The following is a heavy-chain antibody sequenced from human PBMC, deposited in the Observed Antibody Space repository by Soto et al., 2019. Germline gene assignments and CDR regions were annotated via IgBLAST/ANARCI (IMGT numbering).Heavy chain of an antibody. CDR2: ITINGGST. Sequence: EVQLVESGGGLVQPGGSLRLSCAASGFTFSSYAMHWVRQAPGKGLEYVSAITINGGSTYYANSVKGRFTLSRDNSKNTLYLQMGRLRAEDMAVYYCARAYCGGDCYPYGYYGMDVWGQGTTVTVSS. CDR1: GFTFSSYA. V-gene: IGHV3-64*01. J-gene: IGHJ6*02. CDR3: ARAYCGGDCYPYGYYGMDV. D-gene: IGHD2-21*02.